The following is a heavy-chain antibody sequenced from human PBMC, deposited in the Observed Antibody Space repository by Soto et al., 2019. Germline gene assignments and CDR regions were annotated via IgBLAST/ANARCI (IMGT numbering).Heavy chain of an antibody. Sequence: QVHLQESGPGLVKPSGTLSLTCDVSGASISSVYWWSWVRQSPGKGLEWIGEISQRGSANYRPSLKSRVTLSLDTSKNQFSLRLTSVTAADTAVYYCARDSAVSGTYYFDSWGQGTLVTVSS. CDR3: ARDSAVSGTYYFDS. CDR2: ISQRGSA. J-gene: IGHJ4*02. D-gene: IGHD6-19*01. CDR1: GASISSVYW. V-gene: IGHV4-4*02.